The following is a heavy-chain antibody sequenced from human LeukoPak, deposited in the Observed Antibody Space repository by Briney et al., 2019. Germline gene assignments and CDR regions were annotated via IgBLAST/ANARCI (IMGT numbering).Heavy chain of an antibody. CDR1: GSTLGTYP. V-gene: IGHV3-23*01. J-gene: IGHJ4*02. CDR2: ISGNSVTI. D-gene: IGHD1-26*01. Sequence: GGSLRLSCTASGSTLGTYPMTWVRQAPGQGLEWVSAISGNSVTIYYADTVKGRFTISRDNSKNTLYLQMYSLRAEDTAVYYCAKILSGTYSFDLWGQGTLVTVSS. CDR3: AKILSGTYSFDL.